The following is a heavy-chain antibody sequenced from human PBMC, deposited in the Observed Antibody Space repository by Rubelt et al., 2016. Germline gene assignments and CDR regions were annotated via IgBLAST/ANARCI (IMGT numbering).Heavy chain of an antibody. CDR1: GFTFSSYS. J-gene: IGHJ4*02. D-gene: IGHD4-17*01. CDR3: AREHRRWGNYGDSDY. CDR2: ISSSSSTI. V-gene: IGHV3-48*04. Sequence: EVQLVESGGGLVQPGGSLRLSCAASGFTFSSYSMNWVRQAPGKGLEWVSYISSSSSTIYYADSVKGRVTISRDNAKKSLYRQMKGLRAEDTSVYYCAREHRRWGNYGDSDYWGQGTLVTVSS.